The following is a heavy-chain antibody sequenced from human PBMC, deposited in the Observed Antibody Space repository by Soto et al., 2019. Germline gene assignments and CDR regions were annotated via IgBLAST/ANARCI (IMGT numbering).Heavy chain of an antibody. CDR3: AKARNYDFWSGYYCFDY. Sequence: PGGSLRLSCAASGFTFSSYAMSWVRQAPGKGLEWVSAISGSGGSTYYADSVKGRFTISRDNSKNTLYLQMNSLRAEDTAVYYCAKARNYDFWSGYYCFDYWGQGTLVTVSS. V-gene: IGHV3-23*01. CDR2: ISGSGGST. CDR1: GFTFSSYA. J-gene: IGHJ4*02. D-gene: IGHD3-3*01.